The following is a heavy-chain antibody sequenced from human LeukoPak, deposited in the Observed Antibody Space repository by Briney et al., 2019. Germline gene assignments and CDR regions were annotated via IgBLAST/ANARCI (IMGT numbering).Heavy chain of an antibody. Sequence: GESLKISRKGSGYSLTSYWIGWVRQMPGKGLGGVGIIYPGDSDTRHSPSFEGQVTISADKSNSTAYLQCSSLKASDTAMYYCARRYYYGSGSYYSYFDYWGQGTLVTVSS. V-gene: IGHV5-51*01. J-gene: IGHJ4*02. CDR3: ARRYYYGSGSYYSYFDY. CDR1: GYSLTSYW. D-gene: IGHD3-10*01. CDR2: IYPGDSDT.